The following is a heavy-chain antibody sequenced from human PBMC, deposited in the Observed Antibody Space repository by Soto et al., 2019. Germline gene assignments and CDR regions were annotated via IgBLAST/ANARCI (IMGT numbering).Heavy chain of an antibody. Sequence: QLQESGPGLVKPSETLSLTCAVSGGSISSSSYYWGWIRQPPGKGLEWIGTIYYSGSTEYNPSLKSRVTISVDTSDNQFSLKLSSVTAADTAVYYCARQPDYDRSGYVPLFDYWGQGTLVTVSS. J-gene: IGHJ4*02. D-gene: IGHD3-22*01. CDR2: IYYSGST. CDR1: GGSISSSSYY. V-gene: IGHV4-39*01. CDR3: ARQPDYDRSGYVPLFDY.